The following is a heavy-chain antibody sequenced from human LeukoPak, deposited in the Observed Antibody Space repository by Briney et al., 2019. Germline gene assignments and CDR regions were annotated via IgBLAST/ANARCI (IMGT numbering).Heavy chain of an antibody. D-gene: IGHD6-13*01. CDR2: ISYDGSNK. CDR1: GFTFSSYG. J-gene: IGHJ3*02. CDR3: ARRDSSSWYEDAFDI. V-gene: IGHV3-30*03. Sequence: GRSLRLSCAASGFTFSSYGMHWVRQAPGKGLEWVAFISYDGSNKYYADSVKGRFTISRDNSKNTLNLQMNSLRAEDTAVFHCARRDSSSWYEDAFDIWGQGTMVTVSS.